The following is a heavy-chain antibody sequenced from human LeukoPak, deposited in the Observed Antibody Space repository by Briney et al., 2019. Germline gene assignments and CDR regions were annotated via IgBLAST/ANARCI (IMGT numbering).Heavy chain of an antibody. Sequence: GGSLRLSCAASGFTFSDYYMSWIRQAPGKGLEWISYISSSVGTICYADSVKGRFTISRDNAKNSLYLQMNSLRVEDTAVYYCAKDRHSYSNAYFFDYWGQGTLVTVSS. V-gene: IGHV3-11*04. CDR3: AKDRHSYSNAYFFDY. CDR1: GFTFSDYY. J-gene: IGHJ4*02. CDR2: ISSSVGTI. D-gene: IGHD4-11*01.